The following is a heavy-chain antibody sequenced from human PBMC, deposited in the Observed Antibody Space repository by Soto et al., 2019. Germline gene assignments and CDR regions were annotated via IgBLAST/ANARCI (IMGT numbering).Heavy chain of an antibody. Sequence: EASVKVSCKACGDTFSSYCSRWLCQAPGKGLDYVGWISTHSGNTNYAQRVQGMVTMTTDTSTSTAYMELRSLRSDDTAVYYCARVVVTSYGVFDYWGQGTMVTVSS. D-gene: IGHD3-22*01. V-gene: IGHV1-18*01. CDR3: ARVVVTSYGVFDY. CDR1: GDTFSSYC. CDR2: ISTHSGNT. J-gene: IGHJ4*02.